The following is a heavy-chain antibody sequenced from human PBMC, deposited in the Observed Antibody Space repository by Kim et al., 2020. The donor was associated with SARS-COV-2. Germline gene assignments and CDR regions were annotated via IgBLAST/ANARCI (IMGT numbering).Heavy chain of an antibody. D-gene: IGHD6-19*01. CDR3: AGLVPTYSNGWYYLDY. V-gene: IGHV3-53*01. J-gene: IGHJ4*02. CDR1: GFTVSNNY. Sequence: GGSLRLSCAASGFTVSNNYMTWVRQAPGKGLEWVSVIFNSGPTYYADSVRGRFTISRDNSKNTLSLQMYSLRAEDTAVYYCAGLVPTYSNGWYYLDYWGQGILVTVS. CDR2: IFNSGPT.